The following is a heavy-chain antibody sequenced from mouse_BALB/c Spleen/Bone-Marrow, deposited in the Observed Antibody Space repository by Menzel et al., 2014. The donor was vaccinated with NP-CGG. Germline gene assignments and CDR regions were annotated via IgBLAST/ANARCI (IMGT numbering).Heavy chain of an antibody. CDR2: ISYSGST. CDR3: ARKALYYAMDY. Sequence: EVQLQESGPGLVKPSQSLSLTCTVTGYSITSDYAWNWIRQFPGNKLEWMGYISYSGSTSYNPSLKSRISITRDTSKNQFFLQLNSVTTEDTATYYGARKALYYAMDYWGQGTSVTVSS. V-gene: IGHV3-2*02. J-gene: IGHJ4*01. CDR1: GYSITSDYA.